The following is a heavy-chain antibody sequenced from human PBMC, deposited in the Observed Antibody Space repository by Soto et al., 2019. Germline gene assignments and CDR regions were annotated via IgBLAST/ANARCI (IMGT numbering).Heavy chain of an antibody. J-gene: IGHJ4*02. CDR3: ARDGRPVTYYYDSSGYYPST. V-gene: IGHV1-2*02. D-gene: IGHD3-22*01. CDR2: INPNSGGT. Sequence: GASVKVSCKASGYTFTGYYMHWVRQAPGQGLEWMGWINPNSGGTNYAQKFQGRVTMTRDTSMSTAYMGLSRMRSADTAVYYCARDGRPVTYYYDSSGYYPSTWGQGTLVTVSS. CDR1: GYTFTGYY.